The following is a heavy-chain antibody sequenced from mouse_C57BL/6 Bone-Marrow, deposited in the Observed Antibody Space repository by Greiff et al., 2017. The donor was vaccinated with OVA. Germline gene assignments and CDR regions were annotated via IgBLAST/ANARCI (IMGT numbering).Heavy chain of an antibody. D-gene: IGHD2-3*01. CDR2: IYPRSGNP. Sequence: QVQLKQSGAELARPGASVKLSCKASGYTFTSYGISWVKQRTGQGLEWIGEIYPRSGNPYYNEKFKGKATLTADKSSSTAYMELRSLTSEDSAVYFCARRRWLLRGVYFDYWGQGTTLTVSS. J-gene: IGHJ2*01. CDR3: ARRRWLLRGVYFDY. V-gene: IGHV1-81*01. CDR1: GYTFTSYG.